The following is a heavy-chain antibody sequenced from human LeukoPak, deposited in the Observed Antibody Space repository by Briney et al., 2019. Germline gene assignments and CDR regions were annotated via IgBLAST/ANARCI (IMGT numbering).Heavy chain of an antibody. CDR3: AREVVPAALIDY. CDR2: IYYSGST. D-gene: IGHD2-2*01. J-gene: IGHJ4*02. Sequence: PSETLSLTCTVSGGSISSYYWSWTRQPPGKGLEWIGYIYYSGSTNYNPSLKSRVTISVDTSKNQFSLKLSSVTAADTAVYYCAREVVPAALIDYWGQGTLVTVSS. CDR1: GGSISSYY. V-gene: IGHV4-59*01.